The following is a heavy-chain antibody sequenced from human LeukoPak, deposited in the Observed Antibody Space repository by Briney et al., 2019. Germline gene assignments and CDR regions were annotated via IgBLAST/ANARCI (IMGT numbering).Heavy chain of an antibody. V-gene: IGHV6-1*01. CDR3: ARDHCSGGRCYWRFDY. J-gene: IGHJ4*02. D-gene: IGHD2-15*01. Sequence: SQTLSLTCAISGDSVSRNSAAWNWISQSPARGLEWQERTYYRSKWYNDYPVSVKGRITINPDPSKNQFSRQLNSVTPEDTAVYYCARDHCSGGRCYWRFDYWREGTLVTVPS. CDR1: GDSVSRNSAA. CDR2: TYYRSKWYN.